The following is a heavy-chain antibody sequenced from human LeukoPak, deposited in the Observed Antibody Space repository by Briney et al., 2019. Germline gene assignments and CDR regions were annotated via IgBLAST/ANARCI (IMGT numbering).Heavy chain of an antibody. Sequence: GGSLRLSCAASGFTFSSYEMNWVRQAPGKGLEWVSYISSSGSTIYYADSVKGRFTISRDNAKNSLYLQMNSLRAEDTAVYYCAREARTYGDYVGGVNNYGMTSGAKGPRSPSP. CDR3: AREARTYGDYVGGVNNYGMTS. D-gene: IGHD4-17*01. CDR1: GFTFSSYE. V-gene: IGHV3-48*03. J-gene: IGHJ6*02. CDR2: ISSSGSTI.